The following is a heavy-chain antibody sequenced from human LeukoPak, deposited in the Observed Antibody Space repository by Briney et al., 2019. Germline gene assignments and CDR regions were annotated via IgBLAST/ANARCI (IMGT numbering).Heavy chain of an antibody. Sequence: RGSLRLSCAASGFTFSSYGMHWVRQTPGKGLEWVAFIRYDGSNKYYADSVKGRFTISRDNPKNTLYLQMNSLRAEDTAVYYCVKEKGITSSAVYYWGQGTRVTVSS. CDR1: GFTFSSYG. D-gene: IGHD3-10*01. CDR3: VKEKGITSSAVYY. V-gene: IGHV3-30*02. CDR2: IRYDGSNK. J-gene: IGHJ4*02.